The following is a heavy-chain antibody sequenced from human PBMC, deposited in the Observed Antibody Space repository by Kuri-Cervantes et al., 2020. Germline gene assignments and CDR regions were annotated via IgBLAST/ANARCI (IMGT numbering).Heavy chain of an antibody. CDR1: GFTFSSYW. CDR2: IKQDGSEK. CDR3: ARAKLVFNWGINYYMGV. Sequence: GESLKISCAASGFTFSSYWMSWVRQAPGKGLEWVANIKQDGSEKYYVDSVKGRFTISRDNAKNSLYLQMNSLRAEDTALYYCARAKLVFNWGINYYMGVWGKGTTVTVSS. V-gene: IGHV3-7*03. D-gene: IGHD7-27*01. J-gene: IGHJ6*03.